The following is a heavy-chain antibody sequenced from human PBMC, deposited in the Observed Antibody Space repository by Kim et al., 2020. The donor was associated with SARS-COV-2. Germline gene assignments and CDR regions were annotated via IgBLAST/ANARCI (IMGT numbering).Heavy chain of an antibody. CDR3: AKTIGGADINFDY. CDR1: GFMFSNYY. CDR2: IKEDGGAV. V-gene: IGHV3-7*01. J-gene: IGHJ4*02. D-gene: IGHD3-9*01. Sequence: GSLRLSCVASGFMFSNYYMGWVRQAPGEGLEWVANIKEDGGAVFYVDSVKGRFTISRDNAKNSLFLQMNSLRAEDTGVYYCAKTIGGADINFDYWGQGTLVTVSS.